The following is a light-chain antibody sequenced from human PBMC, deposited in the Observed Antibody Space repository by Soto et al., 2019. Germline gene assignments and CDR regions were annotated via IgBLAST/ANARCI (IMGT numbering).Light chain of an antibody. Sequence: EIVLTQSPATLSLSPRERATLSCRASQSVSSYLAWYQQKPGQAPRLLIYDASNRATGITARFSGSGSGKDFTLTISSLEPEDFAVYYCQQRSNCPLTFGGGTKVEIK. CDR2: DAS. CDR3: QQRSNCPLT. CDR1: QSVSSY. J-gene: IGKJ4*01. V-gene: IGKV3-11*01.